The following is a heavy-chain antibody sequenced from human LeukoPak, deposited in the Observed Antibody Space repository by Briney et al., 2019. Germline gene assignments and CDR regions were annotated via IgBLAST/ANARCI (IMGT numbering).Heavy chain of an antibody. V-gene: IGHV1-69*04. J-gene: IGHJ4*02. CDR3: ARARRYDFWSGYYYSYFDY. CDR1: GDTFSSYA. D-gene: IGHD3-3*01. CDR2: IIPIFGIA. Sequence: ASVKVSCKASGDTFSSYAISWVRQAPGQGLEWMGRIIPIFGIANYAQKFQGRVTITADKSTSTAYMELSSLRSEDTAVYYCARARRYDFWSGYYYSYFDYWGQGTLVTVSS.